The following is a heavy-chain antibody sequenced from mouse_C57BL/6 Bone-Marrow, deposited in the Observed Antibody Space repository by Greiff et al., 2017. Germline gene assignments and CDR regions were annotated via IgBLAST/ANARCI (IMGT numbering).Heavy chain of an antibody. V-gene: IGHV14-2*01. Sequence: VQLQQSGAELVKAGASVKLSCTASGFNIKDYYIHWVKQRTEQGLEWIGRIDPEDGETKYAPKFPDKATITADTSSNTAYLQLSSLTSEDTAVYYCTRSLIYYGTNYWGQGTTLTVSS. D-gene: IGHD1-1*01. J-gene: IGHJ2*01. CDR1: GFNIKDYY. CDR2: IDPEDGET. CDR3: TRSLIYYGTNY.